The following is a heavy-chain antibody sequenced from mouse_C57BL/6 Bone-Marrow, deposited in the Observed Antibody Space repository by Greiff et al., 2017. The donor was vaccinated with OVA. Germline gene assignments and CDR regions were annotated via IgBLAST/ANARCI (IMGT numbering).Heavy chain of an antibody. D-gene: IGHD1-1*01. Sequence: VQLQQSGAELVRPGTSVKMSCKASGYTFTNYWIGWAKQRPGHGLEWIGDIYPGGGYTNYNEKFKGKATLTADKSSSTAYMQFSSLTSEDSAIYYCARRFPPITTVVEGYAMDYWGQGTSVTVSS. V-gene: IGHV1-63*01. J-gene: IGHJ4*01. CDR3: ARRFPPITTVVEGYAMDY. CDR1: GYTFTNYW. CDR2: IYPGGGYT.